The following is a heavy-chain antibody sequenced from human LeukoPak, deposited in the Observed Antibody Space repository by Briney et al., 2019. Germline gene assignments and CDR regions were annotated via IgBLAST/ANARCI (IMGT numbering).Heavy chain of an antibody. J-gene: IGHJ4*02. V-gene: IGHV1-2*02. Sequence: ASVKVSCKASGYTFTGYFIHWVRQAPGQGLEFMGWINPNSGDTKYAQKFQGRVTMTRDTSISTAYMELRRLKSDDTAMYYCAREFMTTITNDYWGQGTLATVSS. CDR1: GYTFTGYF. CDR2: INPNSGDT. CDR3: AREFMTTITNDY. D-gene: IGHD5-24*01.